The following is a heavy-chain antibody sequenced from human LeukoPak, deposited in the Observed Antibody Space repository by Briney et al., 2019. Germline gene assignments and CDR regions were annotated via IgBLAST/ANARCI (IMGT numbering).Heavy chain of an antibody. CDR3: ARVSESLDWFDP. CDR1: GGSISSGDYY. J-gene: IGHJ5*02. Sequence: SETLSLTCTVSGGSISSGDYYWSWIRQPPGKGLEWIGYIYYSGSTYYNPSLKSRVTISVDTSKNQFSLKLSSVTAADTAVYYCARVSESLDWFDPWGQGTLVTVSS. V-gene: IGHV4-30-4*08. CDR2: IYYSGST.